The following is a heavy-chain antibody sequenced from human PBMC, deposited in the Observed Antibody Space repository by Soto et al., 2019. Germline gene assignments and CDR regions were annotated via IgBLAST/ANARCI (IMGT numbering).Heavy chain of an antibody. CDR2: ISGSGGST. Sequence: EVQLLESGGGLVQPGGSLRLSCAASGFTFSSYAMSWVRQAPGKGLEWVSAISGSGGSTYYADSGKGRFTITRDNSKNTLYLQMNSLRAEDTALYYCAKASSSWTRRLVAYWGQGTLVTVSS. D-gene: IGHD6-13*01. V-gene: IGHV3-23*01. CDR1: GFTFSSYA. CDR3: AKASSSWTRRLVAY. J-gene: IGHJ4*02.